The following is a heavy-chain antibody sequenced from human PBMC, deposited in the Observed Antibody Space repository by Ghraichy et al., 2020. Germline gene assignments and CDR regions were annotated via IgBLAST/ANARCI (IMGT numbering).Heavy chain of an antibody. V-gene: IGHV1-69*04. CDR2: IIPILGIA. D-gene: IGHD3-22*01. CDR3: AREDYYDSSGYYSAIRLSGAPLGY. Sequence: SVKVSCKASGGTFSSYTISWVRQAPGQGLEWMGRIIPILGIANYAQKFQGRVTITADKSTSTAYMELSSLRSEDTAGYYCAREDYYDSSGYYSAIRLSGAPLGYWGQGTLVTVSS. J-gene: IGHJ4*02. CDR1: GGTFSSYT.